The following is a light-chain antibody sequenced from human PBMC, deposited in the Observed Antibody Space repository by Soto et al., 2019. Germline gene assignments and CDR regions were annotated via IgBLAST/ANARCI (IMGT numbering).Light chain of an antibody. CDR1: SVDVGGYNY. CDR2: EVS. V-gene: IGLV2-14*01. CDR3: TSYTTNTTYV. J-gene: IGLJ1*01. Sequence: QSVLTQPASVSGSLGQSITISCTGTSVDVGGYNYVSWYQHHPGKAPRLLIFEVSNRPSGVSDRFSGSKSGNTASLTISGLQAEDEADYYCTSYTTNTTYVFGTGPKLTVL.